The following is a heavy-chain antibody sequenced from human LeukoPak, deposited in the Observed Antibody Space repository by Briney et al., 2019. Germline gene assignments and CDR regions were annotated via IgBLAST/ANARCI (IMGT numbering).Heavy chain of an antibody. D-gene: IGHD3-10*01. Sequence: SETLSLTCAVYGGSFSGYYWSWIRQPPGKGLEWIGEISHSGSTNYNPSLKSRVTISVDTSKNQFSLKLSSVTAADTAVYYCARGLFYYYGSGSYTPFDYWGQGTLVTVSS. J-gene: IGHJ4*02. V-gene: IGHV4-34*01. CDR1: GGSFSGYY. CDR3: ARGLFYYYGSGSYTPFDY. CDR2: ISHSGST.